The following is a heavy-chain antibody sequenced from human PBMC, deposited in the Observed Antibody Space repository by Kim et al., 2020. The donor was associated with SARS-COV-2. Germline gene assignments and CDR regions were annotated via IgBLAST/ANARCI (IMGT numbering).Heavy chain of an antibody. V-gene: IGHV3-23*01. D-gene: IGHD3-10*01. J-gene: IGHJ4*02. Sequence: YADSGKGRFTISRDNSKNTLYLQMNSLRAEDTAVYYCAKVYSYGSGSYGYWGQGTLVTVSS. CDR3: AKVYSYGSGSYGY.